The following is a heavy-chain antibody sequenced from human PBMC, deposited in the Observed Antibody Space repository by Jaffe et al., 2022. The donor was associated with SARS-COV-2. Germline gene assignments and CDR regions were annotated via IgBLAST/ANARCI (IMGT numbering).Heavy chain of an antibody. D-gene: IGHD1-26*01. CDR1: GGSISSGSYY. J-gene: IGHJ2*01. CDR2: IYTSGST. Sequence: QVQLQESGPGLVKPSQTLSLTCTVSGGSISSGSYYWSWIRQPAGKGLEWIGRIYTSGSTNYNPSLKSRVTISVDTSKNQFSLKLSSVTAADTAVYYCARDLISGSYSWYFDLWGRGTLVTVSS. V-gene: IGHV4-61*02. CDR3: ARDLISGSYSWYFDL.